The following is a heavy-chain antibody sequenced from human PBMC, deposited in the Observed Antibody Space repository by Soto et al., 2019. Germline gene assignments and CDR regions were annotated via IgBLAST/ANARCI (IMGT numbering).Heavy chain of an antibody. Sequence: SETLSLTCTVTGGTLSCYYWTWIWQSAGGGLEWIGRIYSSGSTNYNPSLKSRVTISLDTSMSHFSLRLRSVSAADTAVYYCARGQRFSDWFDPWGQGTLVTVSS. CDR1: GGTLSCYY. D-gene: IGHD3-3*01. J-gene: IGHJ5*02. V-gene: IGHV4-4*07. CDR2: IYSSGST. CDR3: ARGQRFSDWFDP.